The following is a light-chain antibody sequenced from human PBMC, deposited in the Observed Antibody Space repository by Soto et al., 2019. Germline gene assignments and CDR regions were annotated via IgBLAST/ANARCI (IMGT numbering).Light chain of an antibody. V-gene: IGLV2-14*01. Sequence: QSALTQPASVAGSPGQSITISCTGTSSDVGGYNYVSWYQQHPGKAPKLMIYEVSNRPSGVSTRFSGSKSGNTASLTISGIQAEDEADYYCRSYTSSRTRVFGKGTKVTVL. CDR1: SSDVGGYNY. CDR2: EVS. J-gene: IGLJ1*01. CDR3: RSYTSSRTRV.